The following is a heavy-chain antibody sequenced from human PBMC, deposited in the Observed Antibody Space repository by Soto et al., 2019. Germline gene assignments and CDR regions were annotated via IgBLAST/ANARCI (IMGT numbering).Heavy chain of an antibody. J-gene: IGHJ4*02. CDR1: GYTFTSYY. V-gene: IGHV1-46*01. D-gene: IGHD3-22*01. CDR3: ARVRNYDSSCYYFDY. Sequence: GASVKVSCKVSGYTFTSYYMHWVRQAPGQRLEWMGIINPSVGSTNYAQKFQGRVTMTRDTSTSTVYMELSSLRSEDTAVYFCARVRNYDSSCYYFDYWGQGTLVTVSS. CDR2: INPSVGST.